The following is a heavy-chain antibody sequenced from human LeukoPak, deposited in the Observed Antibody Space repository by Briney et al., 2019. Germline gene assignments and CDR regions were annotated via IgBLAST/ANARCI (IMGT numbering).Heavy chain of an antibody. J-gene: IGHJ4*02. CDR2: IKQDGSDK. CDR3: ARDLFDYGDYGSFDY. CDR1: GFTFSSFW. D-gene: IGHD4-17*01. Sequence: GGSLRLSCAASGFTFSSFWMSWVRQAPGKGLEWVANIKQDGSDKYYVDSVKGRFTISRDNAKNSLYLQMNSLRAEDTAVYYCARDLFDYGDYGSFDYWGQGTLVTVSS. V-gene: IGHV3-7*01.